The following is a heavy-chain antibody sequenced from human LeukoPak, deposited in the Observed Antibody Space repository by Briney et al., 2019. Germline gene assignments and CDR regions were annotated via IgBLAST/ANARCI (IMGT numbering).Heavy chain of an antibody. J-gene: IGHJ4*02. CDR2: INAYNGNT. CDR1: GYTFTSYG. CDR3: ARVLLWSRGFDY. Sequence: ASVKVSCKASGYTFTSYGISWLQQAPGQELEWMGWINAYNGNTNYAQKLQVRLMMTTDTSTIIVNMELRSLRSDDTAVYYCARVLLWSRGFDYWGQGTLVTVSS. V-gene: IGHV1-18*01. D-gene: IGHD3-10*01.